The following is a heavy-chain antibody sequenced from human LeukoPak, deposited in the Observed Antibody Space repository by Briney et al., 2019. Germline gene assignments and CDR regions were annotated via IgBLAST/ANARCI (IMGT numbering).Heavy chain of an antibody. D-gene: IGHD3-22*01. Sequence: ASETLSLTCAVSGYSISSGYYWGWIRQPPGKGLEWIGSIYHSGSTYYNPSLKSRVTLSIDTSKNQFSLRLNSVTAADTAVYYCSRQVVGNDYWGQGTLVTVSS. CDR3: SRQVVGNDY. J-gene: IGHJ4*02. CDR1: GYSISSGYY. CDR2: IYHSGST. V-gene: IGHV4-38-2*01.